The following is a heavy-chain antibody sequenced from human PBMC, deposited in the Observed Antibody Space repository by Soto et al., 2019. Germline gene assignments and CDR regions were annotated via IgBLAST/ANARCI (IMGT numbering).Heavy chain of an antibody. Sequence: SETLSLTCTVSGGSVSSGSYYWSWIRQPPGKGLEWIGYIYYSGSTNYNPSLKSRVTISVDTSKNQFSLKLGSVTAADTAVYYCARACAVWFGELLYYYGMDVWGQGTTVTVSS. V-gene: IGHV4-61*01. D-gene: IGHD3-10*01. CDR3: ARACAVWFGELLYYYGMDV. J-gene: IGHJ6*02. CDR1: GGSVSSGSYY. CDR2: IYYSGST.